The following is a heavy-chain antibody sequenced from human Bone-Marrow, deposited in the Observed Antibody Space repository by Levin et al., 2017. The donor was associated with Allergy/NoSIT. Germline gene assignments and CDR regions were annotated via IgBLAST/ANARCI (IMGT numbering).Heavy chain of an antibody. CDR3: AKGDDFWSGSAEFFHH. CDR2: ISGSGGST. V-gene: IGHV3-23*01. D-gene: IGHD3-3*01. J-gene: IGHJ1*01. CDR1: GFKFNNYA. Sequence: GGSLRLSCAASGFKFNNYAISWVRQAPGKGLEWVSTISGSGGSTYYEDPVKGRFTISRDNSQNTLYLQMDSLRAEDTALYYCAKGDDFWSGSAEFFHHWGQGTLVIVSS.